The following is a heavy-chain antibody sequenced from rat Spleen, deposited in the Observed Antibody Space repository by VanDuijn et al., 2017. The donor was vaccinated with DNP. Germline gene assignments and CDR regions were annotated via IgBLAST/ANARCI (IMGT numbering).Heavy chain of an antibody. V-gene: IGHV5-7*01. CDR1: GFTFSDYY. J-gene: IGHJ4*01. Sequence: EVLLVESDGGLVQPGRSLKLSCAVSGFTFSDYYMAWVRQAPAKGREWVATISYNGGTPYYRDSVKGRFTISRDNAQSTLYLQMDSLRSEDTATYYCARHRTISPYYYAMDAWGQGASVTVSS. CDR2: ISYNGGTP. CDR3: ARHRTISPYYYAMDA.